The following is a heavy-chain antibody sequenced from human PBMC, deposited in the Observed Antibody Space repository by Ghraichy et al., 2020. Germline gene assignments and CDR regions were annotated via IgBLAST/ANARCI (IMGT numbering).Heavy chain of an antibody. CDR2: VSGNGGST. D-gene: IGHD1-7*01. V-gene: IGHV3-23*01. Sequence: LSLTCAASAFTFNTYAMSWVRQAPGKGLEWVSTVSGNGGSTYYADSVKGRFTISRDNSKNTLYLQMNSLRAEDTAVYYCARDSGTTNYGMDVWGQGTTVTVSS. CDR1: AFTFNTYA. J-gene: IGHJ6*02. CDR3: ARDSGTTNYGMDV.